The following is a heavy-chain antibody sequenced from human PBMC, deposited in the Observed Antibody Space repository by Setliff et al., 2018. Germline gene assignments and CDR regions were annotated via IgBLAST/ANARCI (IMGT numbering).Heavy chain of an antibody. V-gene: IGHV4-61*09. Sequence: PSETLSLTCTVSGDSISSGSYYWSWIRQPAGKGLEWIGQIHTSGSTNYSPSLKSRVTISFNTSKNQISLNLSSVTPADTAVYYCARDHRYGYNAPYDYYYMDVWGKGTTVTVSS. D-gene: IGHD5-18*01. CDR3: ARDHRYGYNAPYDYYYMDV. CDR1: GDSISSGSYY. J-gene: IGHJ6*03. CDR2: IHTSGST.